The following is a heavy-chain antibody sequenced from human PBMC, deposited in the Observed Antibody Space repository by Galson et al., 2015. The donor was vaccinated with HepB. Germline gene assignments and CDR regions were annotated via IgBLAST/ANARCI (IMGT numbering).Heavy chain of an antibody. D-gene: IGHD3-9*01. CDR1: GFTFSSYW. Sequence: SLRLSCAASGFTFSSYWMSWVRQAPGKGLEWVANIKQDGSEKYYVDSVKGRFTISRDNAKNSLYLQMNSLRAEDTAVYYCARDSLRAGYYFYYYYYGMDVWGQGTTVTVSS. V-gene: IGHV3-7*03. J-gene: IGHJ6*02. CDR3: ARDSLRAGYYFYYYYYGMDV. CDR2: IKQDGSEK.